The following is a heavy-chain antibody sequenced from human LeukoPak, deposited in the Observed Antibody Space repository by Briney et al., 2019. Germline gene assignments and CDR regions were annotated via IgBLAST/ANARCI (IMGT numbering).Heavy chain of an antibody. J-gene: IGHJ4*02. CDR3: AKRYSSGWYYLDY. V-gene: IGHV3-30*18. Sequence: GGSLRLSCAVSGFTFNSYGMHWVRQAPGKGLEWVAVISYDETDKYYADSVKGRFTVSRDNSKNTLYLQMNSLRAEDTAVYYCAKRYSSGWYYLDYWGQGTLVTVSS. D-gene: IGHD6-19*01. CDR2: ISYDETDK. CDR1: GFTFNSYG.